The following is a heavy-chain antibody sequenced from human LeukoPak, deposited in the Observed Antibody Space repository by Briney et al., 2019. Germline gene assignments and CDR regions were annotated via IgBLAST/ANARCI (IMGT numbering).Heavy chain of an antibody. Sequence: GGSLRLSCVGSGFTFSSYWMTWVRQAPGKGLEWVADINQGGSEKYYVDSVKGRFTISRDNARRSLYLQMTSLRDEDTALYYYAILTYGTGRGYGYWGQGTLVSVSS. CDR2: INQGGSEK. D-gene: IGHD3-10*01. V-gene: IGHV3-7*01. CDR1: GFTFSSYW. CDR3: AILTYGTGRGYGY. J-gene: IGHJ4*02.